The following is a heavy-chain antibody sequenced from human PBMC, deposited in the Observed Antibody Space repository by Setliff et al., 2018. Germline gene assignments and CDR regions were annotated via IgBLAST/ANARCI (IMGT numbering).Heavy chain of an antibody. Sequence: ASETLSLTCAVYGGSFSGYYWSWIRQPPGKGLEWIGEINHSGSTNYNPSLKSRVTISVATSKNQFSLKLSPVTAEDTAVYYCAKGGEYYDFWSGYPLEPPSYYYYYMDVWGKGTTVTVSS. CDR3: AKGGEYYDFWSGYPLEPPSYYYYYMDV. D-gene: IGHD3-3*01. J-gene: IGHJ6*03. CDR1: GGSFSGYY. V-gene: IGHV4-34*01. CDR2: INHSGST.